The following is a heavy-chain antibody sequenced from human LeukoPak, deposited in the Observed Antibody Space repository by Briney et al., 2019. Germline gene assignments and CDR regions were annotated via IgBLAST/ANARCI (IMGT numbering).Heavy chain of an antibody. CDR2: IHRDGRT. V-gene: IGHV4-4*02. Sequence: SETLSLTCAVSGVSISTSEWWIWVRQPPGQGLEGIGEIHRDGRTRYNPSLTSRVTMSMDYSKNQFSLNVRFVTAADTAIYYCGKTDIYFNPIDYWGPGSLGTVSS. D-gene: IGHD3-9*01. J-gene: IGHJ4*02. CDR1: GVSISTSEW. CDR3: GKTDIYFNPIDY.